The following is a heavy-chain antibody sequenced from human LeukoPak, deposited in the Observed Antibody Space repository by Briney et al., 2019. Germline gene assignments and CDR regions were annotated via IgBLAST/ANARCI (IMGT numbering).Heavy chain of an antibody. CDR2: IYYSGST. CDR3: ATTSTGDYYYYYMDV. V-gene: IGHV4-59*01. Sequence: SETLSLICTVSGGSISSYYWSWIRQPPGKGLEWIGYIYYSGSTNYNPSLKSRVAISVDTSKNQFSLKLSSVTAADTAVYYCATTSTGDYYYYYMDVWGKGTTVTVSS. D-gene: IGHD2-8*02. CDR1: GGSISSYY. J-gene: IGHJ6*03.